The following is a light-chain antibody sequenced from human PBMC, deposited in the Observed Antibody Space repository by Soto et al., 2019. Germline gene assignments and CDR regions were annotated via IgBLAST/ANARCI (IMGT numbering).Light chain of an antibody. CDR3: QQYNTWPRT. Sequence: EIVMTQSPATLSVSPGERATLSCRASQSVSSNLAWYQQKSGQCPRLLIYGASRRATGIPAKFSGSDSGTEFTLTITSLQSEDFAVYYCQQYNTWPRTFGGGTKVEIK. CDR1: QSVSSN. J-gene: IGKJ4*01. V-gene: IGKV3-15*01. CDR2: GAS.